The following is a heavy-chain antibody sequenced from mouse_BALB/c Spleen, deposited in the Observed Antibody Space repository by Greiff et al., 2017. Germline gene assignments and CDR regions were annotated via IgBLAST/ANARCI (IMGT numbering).Heavy chain of an antibody. D-gene: IGHD1-2*01. CDR2: ISSGGSYT. CDR1: GFTFSSYA. Sequence: EVKLVESGGGLVKPGGSLKLSCAASGFTFSSYAMSWVRQTPEKRLEWVATISSGGSYTYYPDSVKGRFTISRDNAKNTLYLQMSSLRSEDTAMYYCARQRITTALDYWGQGTTLTVSA. J-gene: IGHJ2*01. V-gene: IGHV5-9-3*01. CDR3: ARQRITTALDY.